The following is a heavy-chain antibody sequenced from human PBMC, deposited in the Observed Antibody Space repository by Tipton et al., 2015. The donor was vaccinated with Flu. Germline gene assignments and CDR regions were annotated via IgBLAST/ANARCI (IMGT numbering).Heavy chain of an antibody. Sequence: TLSLTCTVSGGPISSGGDYWSWIRQHPGKGLEWIGHIYYIGSTYYNPSLKSRVTISVDTSKNPFSLKLSSVTAADTAVYYCARMEWTVTTPRYFDLWGRGTLVTVSS. D-gene: IGHD4-17*01. CDR2: IYYIGST. CDR1: GGPISSGGDY. CDR3: ARMEWTVTTPRYFDL. V-gene: IGHV4-31*03. J-gene: IGHJ2*01.